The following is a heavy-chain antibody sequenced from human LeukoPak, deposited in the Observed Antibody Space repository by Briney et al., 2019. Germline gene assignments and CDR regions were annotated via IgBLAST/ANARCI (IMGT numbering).Heavy chain of an antibody. CDR2: ISGSGGST. CDR3: AKDQDPHSYGSGSYAPFDY. Sequence: GGSLRLSCVASGFSFTTYAMAWVRQAPGKGLEWVSHISGSGGSTHYAGSVKGRFTVSRDNSKHTLYLQMNSLRADDTAVYYCAKDQDPHSYGSGSYAPFDYWGQGTLVTVSS. V-gene: IGHV3-23*01. D-gene: IGHD3-10*01. CDR1: GFSFTTYA. J-gene: IGHJ4*02.